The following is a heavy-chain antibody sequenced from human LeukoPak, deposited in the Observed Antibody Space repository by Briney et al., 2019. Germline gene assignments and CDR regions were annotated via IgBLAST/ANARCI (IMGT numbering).Heavy chain of an antibody. Sequence: GGSLRLSCAASGFTFSSYWMSRVRQAPGKGLEWVANIKQDGSEKYYVDSVKGRFTISRDNAKNSLYLQMNSLRAEDTAVYYCAREDGSGSHDAFDIWGQGTMVTVSS. CDR3: AREDGSGSHDAFDI. V-gene: IGHV3-7*01. D-gene: IGHD3-10*01. J-gene: IGHJ3*02. CDR2: IKQDGSEK. CDR1: GFTFSSYW.